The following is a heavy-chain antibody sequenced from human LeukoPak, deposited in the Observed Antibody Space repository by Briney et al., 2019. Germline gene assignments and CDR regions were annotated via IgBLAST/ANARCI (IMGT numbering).Heavy chain of an antibody. Sequence: GRSLRLSCTASGFTFGDYAMSCVRQAPGKGLEWVGFIRSKAYGGTTEYAASVKGRFTIPRDDSKSIAYLQMNSLKTEDTAVYYCTTANNYDYVWGSYRLFDIWGQGTMVTVSS. J-gene: IGHJ3*02. V-gene: IGHV3-49*04. CDR3: TTANNYDYVWGSYRLFDI. CDR1: GFTFGDYA. CDR2: IRSKAYGGTT. D-gene: IGHD3-16*02.